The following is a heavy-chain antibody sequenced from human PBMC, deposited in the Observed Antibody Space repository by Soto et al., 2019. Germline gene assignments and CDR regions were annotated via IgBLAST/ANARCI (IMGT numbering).Heavy chain of an antibody. J-gene: IGHJ5*02. CDR3: SRGIKGGLDA. V-gene: IGHV3-30*03. CDR2: ISYDGSNE. Sequence: QVQLAASGGGVVQPGRSLRLSCAASGFTSIDYDIHWVRQAPGKGLERLAMISYDGSNEHYTDSVKGRFTISRDNFKNTLYLQINSLETEDMAVYYCSRGIKGGLDAWGQGTLVTVSS. D-gene: IGHD2-21*01. CDR1: GFTSIDYD.